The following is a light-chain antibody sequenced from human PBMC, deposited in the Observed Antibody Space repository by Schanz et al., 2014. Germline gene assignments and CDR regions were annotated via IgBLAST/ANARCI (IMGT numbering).Light chain of an antibody. J-gene: IGLJ3*02. V-gene: IGLV2-14*01. CDR2: DVT. Sequence: QSALAQPASVSGSPGQSITISCTGTNSDVGRYNYVSWFQRHPGRAPKLMIYDVTNRLSGISDRFSGSKSGNTASLTISGLQAEDEADYYCTSYAGSSNWVLGGGTKLTVL. CDR1: NSDVGRYNY. CDR3: TSYAGSSNWV.